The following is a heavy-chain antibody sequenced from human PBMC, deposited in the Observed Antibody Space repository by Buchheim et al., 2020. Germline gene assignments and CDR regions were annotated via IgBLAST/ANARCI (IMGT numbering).Heavy chain of an antibody. Sequence: QVQLVGSGGGVVQPGRSLRLSCAASGFTFSSYGMHWVRQAPGKGLEWVAVISYDGSNKYYADSVKGRFTISRDNSKNTLYLQMNSLRAEDTAVYYCAKPYYYDSSGYYLFDYWGQGTL. CDR1: GFTFSSYG. V-gene: IGHV3-30*18. CDR3: AKPYYYDSSGYYLFDY. CDR2: ISYDGSNK. J-gene: IGHJ4*02. D-gene: IGHD3-22*01.